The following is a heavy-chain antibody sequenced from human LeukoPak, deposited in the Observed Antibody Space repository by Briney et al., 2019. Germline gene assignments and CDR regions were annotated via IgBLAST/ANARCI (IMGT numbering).Heavy chain of an antibody. J-gene: IGHJ5*02. D-gene: IGHD4-11*01. Sequence: SETLSLTCTVSGGSISSSSYYWGWLRQPPGKGLEWIGSIYYSGSTYYNPSLKSRVTISVDTSKNQFSLKLSSVTAADTAVYYCARHGSVRSARWFDPWGQGTLVTVSS. CDR1: GGSISSSSYY. V-gene: IGHV4-39*01. CDR2: IYYSGST. CDR3: ARHGSVRSARWFDP.